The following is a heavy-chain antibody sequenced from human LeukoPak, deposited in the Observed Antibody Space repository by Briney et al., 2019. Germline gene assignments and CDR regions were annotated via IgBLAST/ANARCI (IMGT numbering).Heavy chain of an antibody. CDR3: ARDQVGATIPYYYYYMDV. CDR2: INAGNGNT. J-gene: IGHJ6*03. Sequence: ASVKVSCKASGYTFTSYAMHWVRQAPGQRLEWMGWINAGNGNTKYSQKFQGRVTITRDTSASTAYMELSSLRSEDTAVYYCARDQVGATIPYYYYYMDVWGKGTTVTVSS. D-gene: IGHD1-26*01. CDR1: GYTFTSYA. V-gene: IGHV1-3*01.